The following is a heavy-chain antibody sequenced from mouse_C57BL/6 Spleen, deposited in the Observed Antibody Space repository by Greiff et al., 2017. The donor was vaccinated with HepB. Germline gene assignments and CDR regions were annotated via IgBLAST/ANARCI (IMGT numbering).Heavy chain of an antibody. V-gene: IGHV5-12*01. CDR2: ISNGGGST. CDR3: ARHVGGYGYDVSAWFAY. CDR1: GFTFSDYY. Sequence: EVKVVESGGGLVQPGGSLKLSCAASGFTFSDYYMYWVRQTPEKRLEWVAYISNGGGSTYYPDTVKGRFTISRDNAKNTLYLQMSRLKSEDTAMYYCARHVGGYGYDVSAWFAYWGQGTLVTVSA. J-gene: IGHJ3*01. D-gene: IGHD2-2*01.